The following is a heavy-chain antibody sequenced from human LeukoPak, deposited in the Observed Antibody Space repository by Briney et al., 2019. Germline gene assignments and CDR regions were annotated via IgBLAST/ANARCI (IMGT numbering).Heavy chain of an antibody. CDR2: IWHDGTYK. CDR3: ARDGRHNYNLDY. Sequence: GRSLRLSCAASGFTFSLHAMHWVRQAPGRGLEGVAIIWHDGTYKYYADSVTGRFTVSRDDSQNTLYLQMSSLRGEDTAVYYCARDGRHNYNLDYWGHGTLVTVSS. D-gene: IGHD4-11*01. CDR1: GFTFSLHA. J-gene: IGHJ4*01. V-gene: IGHV3-33*08.